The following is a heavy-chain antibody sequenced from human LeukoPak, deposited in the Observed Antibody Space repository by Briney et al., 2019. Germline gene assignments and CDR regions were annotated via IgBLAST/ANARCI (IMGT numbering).Heavy chain of an antibody. CDR3: ARDHYDSSGPNFLYFDY. CDR1: GFTSSSYE. Sequence: GGSLRLSCAASGFTSSSYEMNWVRQAPGKGLEWVSYISSSGSTIYYADSVKGRFTISRDNAKNSLYLQMNSLRAEDTAVYYCARDHYDSSGPNFLYFDYWGQGTLVTVSS. CDR2: ISSSGSTI. D-gene: IGHD3-22*01. J-gene: IGHJ4*02. V-gene: IGHV3-48*03.